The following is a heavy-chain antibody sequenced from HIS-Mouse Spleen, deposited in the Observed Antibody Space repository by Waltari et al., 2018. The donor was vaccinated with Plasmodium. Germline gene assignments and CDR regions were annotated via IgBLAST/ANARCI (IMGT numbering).Heavy chain of an antibody. CDR2: MSSSSGYI. CDR3: ARDPPLSMTGDLDAFDI. V-gene: IGHV3-21*01. CDR1: GFTFSSYV. J-gene: IGHJ3*02. D-gene: IGHD7-27*01. Sequence: EVQLVESGGGLVKPGGSLRLSCAASGFTFSSYVLNWVSQAPGKGLEWVSSMSSSSGYIYYADSVKGRFTISRDNAKNSLYLQMNSLRAEDTAVYYCARDPPLSMTGDLDAFDIWGQGTMVTVSS.